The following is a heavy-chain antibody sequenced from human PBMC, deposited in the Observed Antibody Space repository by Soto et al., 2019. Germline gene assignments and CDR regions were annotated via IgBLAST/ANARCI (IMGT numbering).Heavy chain of an antibody. V-gene: IGHV4-59*01. CDR1: GGSISIYY. CDR2: IYYSGST. J-gene: IGHJ4*02. D-gene: IGHD3-3*01. Sequence: PSETLSLTCTVSGGSISIYYCSWIRQPPGKGLEWIGYIYYSGSTNYNPSLKSRVTISVDTSKNQFSLKLSSVTAADTAVYYCARVNPGLGTIFGVVIVFDYWGQGTLVTVSS. CDR3: ARVNPGLGTIFGVVIVFDY.